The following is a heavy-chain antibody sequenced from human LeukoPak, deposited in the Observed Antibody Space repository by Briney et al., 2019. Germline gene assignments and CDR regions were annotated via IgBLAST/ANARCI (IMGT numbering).Heavy chain of an antibody. Sequence: GESLQISCKGSGYSFNSYWIGWVRQMPGKGLEWMGIIYPGDSNTRYNPSFQGQVTISADKSISAAYLQWSSLEASDTAMYYCAISLRYCSGGSCYRTGHWFDPWGQGTLVTVSS. J-gene: IGHJ5*02. CDR2: IYPGDSNT. CDR3: AISLRYCSGGSCYRTGHWFDP. D-gene: IGHD2-15*01. V-gene: IGHV5-51*01. CDR1: GYSFNSYW.